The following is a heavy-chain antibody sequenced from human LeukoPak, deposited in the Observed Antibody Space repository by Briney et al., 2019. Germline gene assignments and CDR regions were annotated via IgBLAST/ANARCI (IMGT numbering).Heavy chain of an antibody. CDR3: ALYSSGWYVTY. CDR1: GGSISSSSYY. CDR2: IYYSGST. J-gene: IGHJ4*02. V-gene: IGHV4-39*01. D-gene: IGHD6-19*01. Sequence: PSETLSLTCTVSGGSISSSSYYWGWIRQPPGKGLEWIGSIYYSGSTYYNPSLKSRVTISVDTSKNQFSLKLSSVTAADTAVYYCALYSSGWYVTYWGQGTLVTVSS.